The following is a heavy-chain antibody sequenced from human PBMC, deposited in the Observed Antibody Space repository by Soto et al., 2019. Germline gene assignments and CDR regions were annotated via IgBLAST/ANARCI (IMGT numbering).Heavy chain of an antibody. V-gene: IGHV3-30-3*01. CDR1: GFTFSSYA. CDR2: ISYDGSNK. Sequence: PGGSLRLSCAASGFTFSSYAMHWVRQAPGKGLEWVAVISYDGSNKYYADSVKGRFTISRDNSKNTLYLQMNSLRAEDTAVYYCARDQGGYSYGYCDYWGQGTLVTVSS. D-gene: IGHD5-18*01. CDR3: ARDQGGYSYGYCDY. J-gene: IGHJ4*02.